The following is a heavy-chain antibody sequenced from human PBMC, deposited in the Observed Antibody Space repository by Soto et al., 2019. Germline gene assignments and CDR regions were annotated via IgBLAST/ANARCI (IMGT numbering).Heavy chain of an antibody. CDR1: GGTFSSYA. CDR2: IIPIFGTA. D-gene: IGHD3-10*01. CDR3: ARDLRERLWFGEVDV. V-gene: IGHV1-69*12. Sequence: QVQLVQSGGEVKNPWSSVKVSCKASGGTFSSYAISWVRQAPGQGLEWMGGIIPIFGTANYAQKFQGRVTITADESTSTAYMELSSLRSEDTAVYYCARDLRERLWFGEVDVWGQGTTVTVSS. J-gene: IGHJ6*02.